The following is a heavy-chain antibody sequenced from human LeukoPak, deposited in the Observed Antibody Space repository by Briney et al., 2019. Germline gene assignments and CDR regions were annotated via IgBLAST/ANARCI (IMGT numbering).Heavy chain of an antibody. D-gene: IGHD2-2*01. J-gene: IGHJ4*02. CDR1: GFTFITYA. Sequence: PGGSLRLSCEASGFTFITYAMSWVRQAPGKGLEWVSAISGSGGSTYYADSVKGRFTISRDNSKNTLYLQMNSLRAEDTAVYYCAKEGYCSSTSCYAGGLDYWGQGTLVTVSS. V-gene: IGHV3-23*01. CDR3: AKEGYCSSTSCYAGGLDY. CDR2: ISGSGGST.